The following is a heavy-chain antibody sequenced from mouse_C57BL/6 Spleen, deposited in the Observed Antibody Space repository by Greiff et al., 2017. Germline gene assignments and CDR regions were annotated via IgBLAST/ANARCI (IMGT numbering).Heavy chain of an antibody. CDR3: AREGYYGSGFAY. CDR2: INPNNGGT. Sequence: VQLKQSGPELVKPGASVKIPCKASGYTFTDYNMDWVKQSHGKSLEWIGDINPNNGGTIYNQKFKGKATLTVDKSSSTAYMELRSLTSEDTAVYYCAREGYYGSGFAYWGQGTLVTVSA. CDR1: GYTFTDYN. D-gene: IGHD1-1*01. J-gene: IGHJ3*01. V-gene: IGHV1-18*01.